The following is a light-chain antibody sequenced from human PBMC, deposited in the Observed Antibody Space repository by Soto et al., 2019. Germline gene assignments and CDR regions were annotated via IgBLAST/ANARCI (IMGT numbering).Light chain of an antibody. CDR3: MQYLQTPYT. CDR1: QSLLHSNGYNC. J-gene: IGKJ2*01. CDR2: LGS. V-gene: IGKV2-28*01. Sequence: DVVMTQSPLSLPVTPGEPASISCRSSQSLLHSNGYNCLDWYLQKPAQSPQLLIYLGSNRASGVPDRFSGSGSGTDFTLSISRVEAEDVGVYYCMQYLQTPYTFGQGTKLEIK.